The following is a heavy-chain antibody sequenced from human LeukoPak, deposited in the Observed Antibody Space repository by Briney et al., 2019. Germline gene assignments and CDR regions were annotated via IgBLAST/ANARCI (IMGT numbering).Heavy chain of an antibody. Sequence: GGSVRLFCAASGFTFNIYWMNWVRHAPGKGRECVAYIKQDGREKSYVHSLKGLFTICRDNAKNSLYLQMNSLRAEETAVYYCAREGSRRGAWFDPCGQGTLVTVSS. CDR3: AREGSRRGAWFDP. D-gene: IGHD3-10*01. CDR2: IKQDGREK. V-gene: IGHV3-7*01. J-gene: IGHJ5*02. CDR1: GFTFNIYW.